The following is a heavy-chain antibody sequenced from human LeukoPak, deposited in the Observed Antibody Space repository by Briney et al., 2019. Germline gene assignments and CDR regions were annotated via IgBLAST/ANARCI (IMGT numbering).Heavy chain of an antibody. CDR2: IYHSGST. V-gene: IGHV4-38-2*02. CDR3: VMTTELLTPFDY. J-gene: IGHJ4*02. D-gene: IGHD4-11*01. Sequence: PSETLSLTCTVSGYSISSGYYWGWIRQPPGKGLEWIGSIYHSGSTYYNPSLKSRVTISVDTSKNQFALKLSSVTAADTAVYYCVMTTELLTPFDYWGQGTLVTVSS. CDR1: GYSISSGYY.